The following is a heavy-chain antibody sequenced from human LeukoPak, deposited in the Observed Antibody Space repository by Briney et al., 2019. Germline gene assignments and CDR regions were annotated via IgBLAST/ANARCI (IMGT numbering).Heavy chain of an antibody. D-gene: IGHD2-2*01. CDR1: GYTFTGYY. CDR3: ARGGAYCSSTSCYGDY. Sequence: DSVKVSCKASGYTFTGYYMHWVRQAPGQGLEWMGWINPNSGGTNYAQKFQGRVTMTRDTSISTAYMELSRLRSDDTAVYYCARGGAYCSSTSCYGDYWGQGTLITVSS. V-gene: IGHV1-2*02. J-gene: IGHJ4*02. CDR2: INPNSGGT.